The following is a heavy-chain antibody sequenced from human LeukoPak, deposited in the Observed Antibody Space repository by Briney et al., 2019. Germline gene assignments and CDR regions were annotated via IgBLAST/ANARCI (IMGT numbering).Heavy chain of an antibody. CDR2: IYYSGST. CDR3: ARVAPGLAACPNWFDP. Sequence: PSETLSLTCTVSNGSINFVSYYWSWIRQHPGKGLEWIGYIYYSGSTYYNPSLKSRVTISVDTSKNQFSLKLSSVTAADTAVYYCARVAPGLAACPNWFDPWGQGTLVTVSS. J-gene: IGHJ5*02. D-gene: IGHD6-13*01. V-gene: IGHV4-31*03. CDR1: NGSINFVSYY.